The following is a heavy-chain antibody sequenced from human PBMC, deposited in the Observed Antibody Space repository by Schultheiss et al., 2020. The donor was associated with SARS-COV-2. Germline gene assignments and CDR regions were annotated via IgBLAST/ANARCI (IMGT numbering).Heavy chain of an antibody. J-gene: IGHJ4*02. CDR1: GFTLSTYA. D-gene: IGHD6-6*01. CDR3: ARAEIAARVYPDY. CDR2: MSVSGGTT. Sequence: GGSLRLSCVASGFTLSTYAMSWARQAPGKGLEWVSAMSVSGGTTYNAESVKGRFTISRDNSKNTLYLQMNSLRAEDTAVYYCARAEIAARVYPDYWGQGTLVTVSS. V-gene: IGHV3-23*01.